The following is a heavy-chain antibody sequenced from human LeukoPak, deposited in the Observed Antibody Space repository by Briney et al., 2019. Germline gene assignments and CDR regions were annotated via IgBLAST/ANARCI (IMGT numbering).Heavy chain of an antibody. D-gene: IGHD4-17*01. V-gene: IGHV1-2*02. Sequence: ASVKVSCKTSGYTFTDYYFHWVRQAPGQGLEWMGWINPNTGGRGYAQEFQGRVTMTRDTSISTAYMELSSPISDDTAVYYCARGALGYGADLFDIWGQGTMVTVSS. CDR3: ARGALGYGADLFDI. CDR2: INPNTGGR. J-gene: IGHJ3*02. CDR1: GYTFTDYY.